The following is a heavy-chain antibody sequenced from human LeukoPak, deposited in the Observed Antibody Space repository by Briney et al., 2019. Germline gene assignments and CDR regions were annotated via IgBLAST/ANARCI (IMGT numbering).Heavy chain of an antibody. CDR1: GGTFSSYA. J-gene: IGHJ4*02. Sequence: GASVKVSCKASGGTFSSYAISWVRQAPGQGLEWMGRIIPIFGTANYAQKFQGRVTITTDESTSTAYMELCSLRSEDTAVYYCARPAEDYDSSGYYLPFDYWGQGTLVTVSS. CDR2: IIPIFGTA. V-gene: IGHV1-69*05. CDR3: ARPAEDYDSSGYYLPFDY. D-gene: IGHD3-22*01.